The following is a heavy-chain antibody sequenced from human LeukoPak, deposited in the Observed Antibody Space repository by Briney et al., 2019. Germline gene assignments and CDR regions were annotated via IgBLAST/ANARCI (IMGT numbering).Heavy chain of an antibody. D-gene: IGHD6-19*01. V-gene: IGHV3-48*03. J-gene: IGHJ4*02. CDR2: ISSSGSTV. CDR1: GFTFSTYE. Sequence: PGGSLRLSCAASGFTFSTYEMHWVRQAPGKGLEWVSDISSSGSTVYYADSVKGRFTTSRDNAKNFLYLQMHCLRAEDTAVYYCSLLAVASPQDYWGQGTLVTVSS. CDR3: SLLAVASPQDY.